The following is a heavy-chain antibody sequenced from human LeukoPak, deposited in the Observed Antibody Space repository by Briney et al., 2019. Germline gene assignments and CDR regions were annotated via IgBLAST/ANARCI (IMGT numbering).Heavy chain of an antibody. D-gene: IGHD6-6*01. V-gene: IGHV4-61*02. J-gene: IGHJ5*02. Sequence: SQTLSLTCTVSGGSISSGSYYWSWIRQPAGKGLEWIGRIYTSGSTNYNPSLKSRVTISVDTSKDQFSLKLSSVTAADTAVYYCARAGMAARRFWFDPWGQGTLVTVSS. CDR3: ARAGMAARRFWFDP. CDR2: IYTSGST. CDR1: GGSISSGSYY.